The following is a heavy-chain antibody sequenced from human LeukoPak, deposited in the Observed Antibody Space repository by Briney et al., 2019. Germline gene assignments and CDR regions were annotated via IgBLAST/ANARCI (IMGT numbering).Heavy chain of an antibody. CDR3: ARYRIGCGGDCYSLVDY. D-gene: IGHD2-21*02. Sequence: ASVKVSCKASGYTFTSYGISWVRQAPGQGLEWMGWISAYNGNTNYAQKLQGRVTMTTDTSTSTAYMELRSLRSDDTAVYYCARYRIGCGGDCYSLVDYWGQGTLVTVSS. J-gene: IGHJ4*02. CDR2: ISAYNGNT. V-gene: IGHV1-18*01. CDR1: GYTFTSYG.